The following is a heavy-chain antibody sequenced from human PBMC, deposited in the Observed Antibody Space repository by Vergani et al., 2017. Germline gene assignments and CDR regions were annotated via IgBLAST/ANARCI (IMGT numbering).Heavy chain of an antibody. J-gene: IGHJ6*02. CDR2: INHSGST. Sequence: QVQLQQWGAGLLKPSETLSLTCAVYGGSFSGYYWSWIRQPPGKGLEWIGEINHSGSTNYNPSLKSRVTISVDTSKNQFSLKLSSVTAADTAVYYCARDYDILTGYYNLGYYYYGMDVWGQGTTVTVSS. CDR1: GGSFSGYY. CDR3: ARDYDILTGYYNLGYYYYGMDV. V-gene: IGHV4-34*01. D-gene: IGHD3-9*01.